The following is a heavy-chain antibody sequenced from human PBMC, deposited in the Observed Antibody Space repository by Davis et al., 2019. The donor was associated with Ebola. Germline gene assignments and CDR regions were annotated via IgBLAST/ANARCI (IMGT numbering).Heavy chain of an antibody. V-gene: IGHV4-59*01. J-gene: IGHJ6*02. CDR2: IYYSGST. CDR1: GGSISSYY. D-gene: IGHD2-2*01. CDR3: AKLDCSSTSCDYGMDV. Sequence: PGGSLRLSCTVSGGSISSYYWSWIRQPPGKGLEWIGYIYYSGSTNYNPSLKSRVTISVDTSKNQFSLKLSSVTAADTAVYYCAKLDCSSTSCDYGMDVWGQGTTVTVSS.